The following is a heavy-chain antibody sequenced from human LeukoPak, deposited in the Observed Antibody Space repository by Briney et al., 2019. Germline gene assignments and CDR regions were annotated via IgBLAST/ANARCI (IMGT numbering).Heavy chain of an antibody. D-gene: IGHD3-9*01. J-gene: IGHJ4*02. CDR2: ISGGDST. CDR3: ARILTGYYCFDF. V-gene: IGHV3-23*01. CDR1: GFTFSNYA. Sequence: VGSLRLSCAASGFTFSNYAMSWVRQAPGKGLEWVSGISGGDSTYYMDSVKGRFTISRDTSRNTLYLQMNSLRAEDTAVYYCARILTGYYCFDFWGQGTLVTVSS.